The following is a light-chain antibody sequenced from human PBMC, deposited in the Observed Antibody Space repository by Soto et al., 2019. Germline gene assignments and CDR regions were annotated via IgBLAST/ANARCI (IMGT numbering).Light chain of an antibody. CDR1: QSVPSDY. Sequence: EIVLTQSPGTLSLSPGERATLSCRASQSVPSDYLAWYQQKPGQAPRLLIYDASSRAAGIPDRFSGSGSRTDFTLTISDLEPEDFAVYYCHRYGMSPIVTFGPGTKVDI. CDR2: DAS. CDR3: HRYGMSPIVT. V-gene: IGKV3-20*01. J-gene: IGKJ3*01.